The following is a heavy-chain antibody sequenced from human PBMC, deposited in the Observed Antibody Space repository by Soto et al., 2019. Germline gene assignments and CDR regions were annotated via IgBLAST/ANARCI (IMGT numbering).Heavy chain of an antibody. Sequence: EVQLLESGGGLVQPGGSLRLSCAASGFTFSSYAMSWVRQAPGKGLEWVSAISGSGDSTYYSDSVKGRFTISRDSSKNTLYLQMNSLRADDTALYYCTKGSAASRPYYFDCWGQGTLVTVSS. CDR1: GFTFSSYA. CDR2: ISGSGDST. D-gene: IGHD2-2*01. V-gene: IGHV3-23*01. J-gene: IGHJ4*02. CDR3: TKGSAASRPYYFDC.